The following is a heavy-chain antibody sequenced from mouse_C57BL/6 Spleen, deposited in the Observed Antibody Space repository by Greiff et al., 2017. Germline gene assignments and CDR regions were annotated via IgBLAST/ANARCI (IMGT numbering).Heavy chain of an antibody. CDR2: ISYDGSN. Sequence: ESGPGLVKPSQSLSLTCSVTGYSITSGYYWNWIRQFPGNKLEWMGYISYDGSNNYNPSLKNRISITRDTSKNQFFLKLNSVTTEDTATYYCARDSGDYDNFDYWGQGTTLTVSP. D-gene: IGHD2-4*01. CDR3: ARDSGDYDNFDY. CDR1: GYSITSGYY. J-gene: IGHJ2*01. V-gene: IGHV3-6*01.